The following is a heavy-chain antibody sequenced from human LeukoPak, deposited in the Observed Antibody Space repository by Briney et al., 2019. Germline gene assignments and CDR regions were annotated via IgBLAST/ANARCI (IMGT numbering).Heavy chain of an antibody. CDR1: GFTFSSYG. D-gene: IGHD2-2*01. CDR2: IWYDGSNK. Sequence: GGSLRLSCAASGFTFSSYGMHWVRQAPGKGLEWVAVIWYDGSNKYYADSVKGRFTISRDNSKNTLYLQMNSLRAEDTAVYYCARDSDVVVPAATPGSDYWGQGTLVTVSS. V-gene: IGHV3-33*01. CDR3: ARDSDVVVPAATPGSDY. J-gene: IGHJ4*02.